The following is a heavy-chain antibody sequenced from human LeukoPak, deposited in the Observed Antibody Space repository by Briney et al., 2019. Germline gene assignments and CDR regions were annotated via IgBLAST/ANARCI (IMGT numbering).Heavy chain of an antibody. Sequence: GRSLRLSCAASGFTFSSYAMHWVRQAPGKGLEWVAVISYDGSNKYYADSVKGRFTISRDNPKNTLYLQMNSLRAEDTAVYYCARGPDIVVVVAAYYFDYWGQGTLVTVSS. CDR1: GFTFSSYA. V-gene: IGHV3-30-3*01. J-gene: IGHJ4*02. CDR3: ARGPDIVVVVAAYYFDY. D-gene: IGHD2-15*01. CDR2: ISYDGSNK.